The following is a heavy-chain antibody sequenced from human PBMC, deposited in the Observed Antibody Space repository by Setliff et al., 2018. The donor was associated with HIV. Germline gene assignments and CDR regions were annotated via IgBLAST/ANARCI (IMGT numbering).Heavy chain of an antibody. V-gene: IGHV4-38-2*02. CDR3: ARDQRLSY. CDR2: SHSSGST. Sequence: SETLSLTCTVSGYSISSVSYWGWIRQPPGKGLEWIGSSHSSGSTNYNPSLKSRVTMSVDTSKNQFSLRLSSVTAADTAVYYCARDQRLSYWGQGTLVTVSS. CDR1: GYSISSVSY. J-gene: IGHJ4*02.